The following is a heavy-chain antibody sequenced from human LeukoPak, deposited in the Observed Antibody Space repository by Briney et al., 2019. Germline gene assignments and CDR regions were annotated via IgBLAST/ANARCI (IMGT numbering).Heavy chain of an antibody. CDR3: ARESDYGGPGAFDI. D-gene: IGHD4-23*01. CDR1: GFTFSSYS. CDR2: ISSSSSYI. V-gene: IGHV3-21*01. J-gene: IGHJ3*02. Sequence: PGGSLRLSCAASGFTFSSYSMNWVRQAPGKGLEWVSSISSSSSYIYYADSVKGRFTISRDNAKNSLYLQMNSLRAEDTAVYYCARESDYGGPGAFDIWGQGTMVTVSS.